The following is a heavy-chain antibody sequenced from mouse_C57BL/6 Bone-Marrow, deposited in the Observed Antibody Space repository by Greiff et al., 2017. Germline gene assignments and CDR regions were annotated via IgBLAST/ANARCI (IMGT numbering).Heavy chain of an antibody. V-gene: IGHV8-8*01. Sequence: VTLKEPGAGILQPSQTRSLTCSFSGFSLSTLGMGVGWIRQPSGKGLEWLAHIWWDDDKYYNPALKSRLTISKDTSKNQVFLKIANVDTAVTATYYCARYPPWFAYWGQGTLVPVSA. CDR3: ARYPPWFAY. CDR1: GFSLSTLGMG. J-gene: IGHJ3*01. CDR2: IWWDDDK.